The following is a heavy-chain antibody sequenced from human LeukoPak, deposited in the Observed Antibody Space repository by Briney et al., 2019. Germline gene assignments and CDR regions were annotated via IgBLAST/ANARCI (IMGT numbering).Heavy chain of an antibody. D-gene: IGHD6-6*01. J-gene: IGHJ4*02. V-gene: IGHV3-21*04. Sequence: GGSLRLSCAASGFTFSSYSMNWVRQAPGKGLEWVSPISSSSSYIYYADSVKGRFTISRDNAKNSLYLQMNSLRAEDTAVYYCAKDKTQYSSSPAPFDYWGQGTLVTVSS. CDR3: AKDKTQYSSSPAPFDY. CDR2: ISSSSSYI. CDR1: GFTFSSYS.